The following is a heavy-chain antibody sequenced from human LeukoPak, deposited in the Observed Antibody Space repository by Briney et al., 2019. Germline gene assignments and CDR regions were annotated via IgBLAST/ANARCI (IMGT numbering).Heavy chain of an antibody. CDR1: GYTFTSYG. CDR2: IIPIFGTA. V-gene: IGHV1-18*01. Sequence: ASVKVSCKASGYTFTSYGISWVRQAPGQGLEWMGGIIPIFGTANYAQKLQGRVTMTTDTSTSTAYMELRSLRSDDTAVYYCARGGVPVADAFDIWGQGTMVTVSS. CDR3: ARGGVPVADAFDI. J-gene: IGHJ3*02. D-gene: IGHD2-2*01.